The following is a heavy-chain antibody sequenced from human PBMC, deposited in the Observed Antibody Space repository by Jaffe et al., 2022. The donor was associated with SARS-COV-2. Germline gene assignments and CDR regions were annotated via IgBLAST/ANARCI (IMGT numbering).Heavy chain of an antibody. J-gene: IGHJ4*01. CDR1: GFIFSSYD. Sequence: EVQLVESGGGLVQPGGSLSLSCVASGFIFSSYDMSWVRQAPGKGLEWVSTISTSGVSTFYADSVKGRFTISRDNSKNTLNLHMNSLRAEDTAVYYCARKDAAMNNLDYWGHGTLVTVSS. D-gene: IGHD5-18*01. CDR3: ARKDAAMNNLDY. V-gene: IGHV3-23*04. CDR2: ISTSGVST.